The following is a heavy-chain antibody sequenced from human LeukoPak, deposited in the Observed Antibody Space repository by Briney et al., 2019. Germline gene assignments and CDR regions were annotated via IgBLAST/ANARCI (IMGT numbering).Heavy chain of an antibody. D-gene: IGHD6-13*01. CDR3: ARDRDSSTWYYFDH. V-gene: IGHV4-4*08. J-gene: IGHJ4*02. CDR2: IYNSGST. CDR1: GGSISSYY. Sequence: SETLSLTCTVSGGSISSYYWSWIRQPPGKGLECIGYIYNSGSTNYNPSLKSRVSISVDTSKNQFSLKLSSVTAADTAVYYCARDRDSSTWYYFDHWGQGTLVTVSS.